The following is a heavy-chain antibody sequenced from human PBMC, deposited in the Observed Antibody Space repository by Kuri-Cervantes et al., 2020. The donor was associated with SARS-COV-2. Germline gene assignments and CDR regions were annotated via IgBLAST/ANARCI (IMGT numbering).Heavy chain of an antibody. V-gene: IGHV4-34*01. CDR3: ARTDYCSSTSCYLDY. J-gene: IGHJ4*02. Sequence: GSLRLSCAVYGGSFSGYYWSWIRQPPGKGLEWIGEINHSGSTNCNPSLKSRVTISVDTSKNQFSLKLSSVTAADTAVYYCARTDYCSSTSCYLDYWGQGTLVTVSS. D-gene: IGHD2-2*01. CDR1: GGSFSGYY. CDR2: INHSGST.